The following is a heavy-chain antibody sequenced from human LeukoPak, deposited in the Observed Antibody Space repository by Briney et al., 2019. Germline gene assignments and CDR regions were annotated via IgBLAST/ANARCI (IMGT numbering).Heavy chain of an antibody. D-gene: IGHD6-13*01. CDR3: ARAPRVTNSWYYCDC. V-gene: IGHV4-31*03. Sequence: SETLSLTCTVSGGSVGSDDYYWSWLRQHPGTGLNWIGYIYHTGTTYYNPSLKSRLTISKDTSNNQFSLKLSSVTAADTAVYYCARAPRVTNSWYYCDCWGQGTLVTVSS. CDR1: GGSVGSDDYY. CDR2: IYHTGTT. J-gene: IGHJ4*02.